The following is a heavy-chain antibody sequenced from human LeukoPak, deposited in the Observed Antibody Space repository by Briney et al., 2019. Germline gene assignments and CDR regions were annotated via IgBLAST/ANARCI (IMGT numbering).Heavy chain of an antibody. V-gene: IGHV4-59*05. D-gene: IGHD3-9*01. CDR1: GFIFSDYY. CDR3: ARASGVLPSFEWANWFDT. CDR2: IHYSGNT. J-gene: IGHJ5*02. Sequence: GSQRLSCAASGFIFSDYYMSWIRQAPRRGLEWIGTIHYSGNTFYKPPLKGRIPVSADTSQNHFYMKLSSVTAADTAVYYCARASGVLPSFEWANWFDTWGQGSLVTVSS.